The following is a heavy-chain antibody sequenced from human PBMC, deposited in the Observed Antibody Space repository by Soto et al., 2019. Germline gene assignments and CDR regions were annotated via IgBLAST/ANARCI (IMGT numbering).Heavy chain of an antibody. Sequence: GASVKVSCKTSGYTFTSYGIAWVRQAPGQGLEWMGWISTSKGNTKYPQRFQGRVTITRDTSASTAYMELSSLRSEDTAVYYCARNILGGTTDYWGPGTLVTVSS. V-gene: IGHV1-18*01. CDR1: GYTFTSYG. J-gene: IGHJ4*02. CDR3: ARNILGGTTDY. D-gene: IGHD1-7*01. CDR2: ISTSKGNT.